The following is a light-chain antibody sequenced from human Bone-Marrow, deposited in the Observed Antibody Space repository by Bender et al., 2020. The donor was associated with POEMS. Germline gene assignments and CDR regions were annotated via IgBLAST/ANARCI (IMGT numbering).Light chain of an antibody. CDR2: EVS. CDR1: SSDNY. V-gene: IGLV2-8*01. CDR3: SSYAGSNNLV. J-gene: IGLJ3*02. Sequence: QSGMTQPPSASGSPGQSVAISCSGTSSDNYVSWYQQHPGKAPKLIIYEVSKRPSGVPDRFSGSKSGNTASLTVSGLQAEDEADYYCSSYAGSNNLVFGGGTKLTVL.